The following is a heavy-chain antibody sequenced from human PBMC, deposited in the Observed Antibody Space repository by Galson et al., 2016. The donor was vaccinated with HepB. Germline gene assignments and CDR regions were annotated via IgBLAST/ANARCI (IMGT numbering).Heavy chain of an antibody. CDR1: GFIFNRYA. Sequence: SCATSGFIFNRYAMSWVRQAPEKGLEWVSALSGSGANTNYADSVKGRFTISRDNSNNTLYLQMNSLRAEDTAVYYCARALSGSYMYCQDWGHGTLVTVSS. J-gene: IGHJ1*01. CDR2: LSGSGANT. CDR3: ARALSGSYMYCQD. V-gene: IGHV3-23*01. D-gene: IGHD1-26*01.